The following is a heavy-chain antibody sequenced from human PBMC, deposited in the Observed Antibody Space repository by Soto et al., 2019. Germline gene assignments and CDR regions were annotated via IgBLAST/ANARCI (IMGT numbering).Heavy chain of an antibody. V-gene: IGHV4-39*01. Sequence: SSETLSLTCTVSGGSISSSSYYWGWIRQPPGKGLEWIGSIYYSGSTYYNPSLKSRVTISVDTSKNQFSLKLSSVTAADTAVYYCARSRAVLLWFGENNNWFDPWGQGTLVTVSS. CDR2: IYYSGST. CDR3: ARSRAVLLWFGENNNWFDP. J-gene: IGHJ5*02. D-gene: IGHD3-10*01. CDR1: GGSISSSSYY.